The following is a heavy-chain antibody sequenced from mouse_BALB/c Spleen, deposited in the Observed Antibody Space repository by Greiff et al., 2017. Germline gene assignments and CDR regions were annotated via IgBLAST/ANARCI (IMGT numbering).Heavy chain of an antibody. V-gene: IGHV1-69*02. CDR3: ARYDGSSYWYFDV. Sequence: VQLQQPGAELVKPGASVKLSCKASGYTFTSYWMHWVKQRPGQGLEWIGEIDPSDSYTNYNQKFKGKATLTVDKSSSTAYMQLSSLTSEDSAVYYCARYDGSSYWYFDVWGAGTTVTVSS. CDR1: GYTFTSYW. CDR2: IDPSDSYT. J-gene: IGHJ1*01. D-gene: IGHD1-1*01.